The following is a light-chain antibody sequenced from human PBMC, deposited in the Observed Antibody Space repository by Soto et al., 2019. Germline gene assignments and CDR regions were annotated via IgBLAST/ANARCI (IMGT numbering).Light chain of an antibody. J-gene: IGKJ1*01. CDR1: TSSY. CDR3: QQYRSWPRT. Sequence: EIVFTQSPGTLSLSPGERAPLSCRASTSSYLAWYQQKPGQAPRLLIYGASTRATDMPGRFSGRGAGAEFTLTISSLQSEDFAVYYCQQYRSWPRTFGQGTKVDI. V-gene: IGKV3-15*01. CDR2: GAS.